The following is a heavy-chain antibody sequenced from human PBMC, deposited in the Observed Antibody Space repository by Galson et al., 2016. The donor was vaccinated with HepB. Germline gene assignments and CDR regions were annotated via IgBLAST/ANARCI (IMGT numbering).Heavy chain of an antibody. Sequence: SLRLSCAASGFTFTDYAMSWVRQAPGKGLEWVSGITGSDGSKRYADSVKGRFIISRDNSKNTLYLQMDSLRAEDTAVYYCAKGSNGWTKFIDFWGQGTLVTVSS. CDR2: ITGSDGSK. J-gene: IGHJ4*02. CDR1: GFTFTDYA. CDR3: AKGSNGWTKFIDF. D-gene: IGHD6-19*01. V-gene: IGHV3-23*01.